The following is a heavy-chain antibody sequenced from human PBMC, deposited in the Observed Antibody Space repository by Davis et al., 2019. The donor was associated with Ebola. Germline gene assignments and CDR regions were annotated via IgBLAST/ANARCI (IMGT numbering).Heavy chain of an antibody. J-gene: IGHJ5*02. CDR2: ISAYNGNT. CDR3: ARDSGSSWYQGTGCFDP. Sequence: ASVKVSCKASGYTFTSYGISWVRQAPGQGLEWMGWISAYNGNTNYAQKLQGRVTMTTDTSTSTAYMELRSLRSDDTAVYYCARDSGSSWYQGTGCFDPWGQGTLVTVSS. D-gene: IGHD6-13*01. V-gene: IGHV1-18*01. CDR1: GYTFTSYG.